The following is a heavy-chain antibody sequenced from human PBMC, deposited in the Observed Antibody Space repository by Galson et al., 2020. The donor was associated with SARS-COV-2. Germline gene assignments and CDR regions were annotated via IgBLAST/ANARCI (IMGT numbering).Heavy chain of an antibody. CDR3: ARDRISAPDEFAY. CDR1: GYTFSDYY. CDR2: INPNSGGI. D-gene: IGHD6-13*01. V-gene: IGHV1-2*02. J-gene: IGHJ4*02. Sequence: ASVKVSCKASGYTFSDYYMHWVRQAPGHGLEWMGWINPNSGGINYAQRFKGRITITGDTSISTAYMELKNLRSDDTAVYYCARDRISAPDEFAYWGQGTLVSVSS.